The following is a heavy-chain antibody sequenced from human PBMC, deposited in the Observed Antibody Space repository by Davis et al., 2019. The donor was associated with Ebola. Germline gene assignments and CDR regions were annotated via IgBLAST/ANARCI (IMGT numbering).Heavy chain of an antibody. D-gene: IGHD2-15*01. Sequence: GESLKISCAASGFTFSSYWISWVRQMPGKGLEWMGRIDPSDSYTNYSPSFQGHVTISVDKSINTVYLQWNSLMTSDTAMYYCTRGHGWTDSWGQGTLVTVSS. CDR1: GFTFSSYW. J-gene: IGHJ4*02. CDR2: IDPSDSYT. CDR3: TRGHGWTDS. V-gene: IGHV5-10-1*01.